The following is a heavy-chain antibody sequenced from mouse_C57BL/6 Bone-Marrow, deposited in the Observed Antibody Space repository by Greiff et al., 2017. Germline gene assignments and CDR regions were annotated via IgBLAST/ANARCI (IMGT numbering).Heavy chain of an antibody. D-gene: IGHD1-1*01. CDR1: GFSLTSYS. CDR3: ASSITTVPYWYFDV. J-gene: IGHJ1*03. CDR2: IWSGGST. V-gene: IGHV2-2*01. Sequence: QVQLQQSGPGLVQPSQSLSITCTVSGFSLTSYSVHWVRQSPGKGLEWLGVIWSGGSTDYNAAFISRLSISKDNSKSQVFFKMNSLQADDTAIYYCASSITTVPYWYFDVWGTGTTVTVSS.